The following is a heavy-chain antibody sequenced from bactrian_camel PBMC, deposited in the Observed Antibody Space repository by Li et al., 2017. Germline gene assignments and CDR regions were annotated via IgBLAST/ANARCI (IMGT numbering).Heavy chain of an antibody. CDR2: IGSDGGT. V-gene: IGHV3S53*01. CDR1: GYTYTPNR. Sequence: HVQLVESGGGSVAAGGSLRLSCAASGYTYTPNRMAWFRQVPGKEREGIAWIGSDGGTSYADSVKGRFTISRDNAGNTLYLKMTNLEPEDTAMYYCAADPQWVASLSRSLSTRDFSYWGQGTQVTVS. J-gene: IGHJ6*01. D-gene: IGHD3*01. CDR3: AADPQWVASLSRSLSTRDFSY.